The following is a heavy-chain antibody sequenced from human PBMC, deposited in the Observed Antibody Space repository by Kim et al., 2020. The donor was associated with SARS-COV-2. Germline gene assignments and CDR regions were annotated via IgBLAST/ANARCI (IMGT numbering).Heavy chain of an antibody. V-gene: IGHV3-23*01. D-gene: IGHD6-19*01. CDR3: AKDQRAVAGTCHFY. Sequence: ADSVKGRFTISRDNSKNTLYLQMNSLRAEDTAVYYCAKDQRAVAGTCHFYWGQGTLVTVSS. J-gene: IGHJ4*02.